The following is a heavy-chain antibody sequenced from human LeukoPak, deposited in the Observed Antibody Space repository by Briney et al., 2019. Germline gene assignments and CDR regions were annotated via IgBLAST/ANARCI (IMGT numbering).Heavy chain of an antibody. V-gene: IGHV3-7*05. Sequence: GGSLRLSGAASGFTFSTYWMSWVRQAPGKGLEWVANIKQDGSGKYYVDSVKGRFTISRDNAKNSLYLQMNSLRAEDTAVYYCARNRHYYYYDMDVWGQGTTVTVSS. CDR3: ARNRHYYYYDMDV. D-gene: IGHD1-14*01. CDR1: GFTFSTYW. CDR2: IKQDGSGK. J-gene: IGHJ6*02.